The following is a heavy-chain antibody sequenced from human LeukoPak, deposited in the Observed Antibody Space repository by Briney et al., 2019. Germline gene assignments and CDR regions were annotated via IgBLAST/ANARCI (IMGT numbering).Heavy chain of an antibody. CDR1: GYTFTGYY. D-gene: IGHD3-22*01. Sequence: SVKVSCKASGYTFTGYYIHWVRQAPGQGLEWMGGFIPIFGSPTYAQKFQGRVTFTTDESTSTAYMELSNLRSDDTAVFYCAGFFYDSSGAAFDIWGQGTMVTVSS. V-gene: IGHV1-69*05. J-gene: IGHJ3*02. CDR2: FIPIFGSP. CDR3: AGFFYDSSGAAFDI.